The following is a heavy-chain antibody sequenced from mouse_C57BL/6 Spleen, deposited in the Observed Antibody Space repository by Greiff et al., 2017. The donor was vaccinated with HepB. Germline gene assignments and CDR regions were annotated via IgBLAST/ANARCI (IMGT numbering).Heavy chain of an antibody. CDR1: GYSFTGYY. D-gene: IGHD3-3*01. CDR3: ARRGRGWYFDV. V-gene: IGHV1-42*01. Sequence: EVQLQQSGPELVKPGASVKISCKASGYSFTGYYMNWVKQSPEKSLEWIGEINPSTGGTTYNQKFKAKATLTVDKSSSTAYMQLKSLTSEDSAVYYCARRGRGWYFDVWGTGTTVTVSS. J-gene: IGHJ1*03. CDR2: INPSTGGT.